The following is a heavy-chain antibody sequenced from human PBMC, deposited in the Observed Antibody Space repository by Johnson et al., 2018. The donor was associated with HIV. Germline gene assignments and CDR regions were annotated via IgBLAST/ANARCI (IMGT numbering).Heavy chain of an antibody. CDR2: ISFAGNLK. Sequence: QVQLVESGGGVVQPGKSLTLSCVGSGLSFSNFGIHWVRQAPGKGPEWVAVISFAGNLKKYADSVKGRFPIYRDNSKTTLYLEMNTLRPEDTAVYYCARNGLIPAAKGVAFDIWGQGTTVTVSS. D-gene: IGHD2-2*01. V-gene: IGHV3-30*03. CDR1: GLSFSNFG. CDR3: ARNGLIPAAKGVAFDI. J-gene: IGHJ3*02.